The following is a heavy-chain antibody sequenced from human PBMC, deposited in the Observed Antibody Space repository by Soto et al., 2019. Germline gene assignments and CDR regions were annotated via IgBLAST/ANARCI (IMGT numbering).Heavy chain of an antibody. CDR2: INPNSGGT. Sequence: ASVKVSCKASGYTFTGYYLHWVRQAPGQGLEWMGWINPNSGGTNYAQKFQGRVTMTSDMPSRTGYMQLSNLRSDDTAVYYCAGASSRVSSVVAAYWGQGTLVTVSS. V-gene: IGHV1-2*02. CDR3: AGASSRVSSVVAAY. J-gene: IGHJ4*02. D-gene: IGHD2-15*01. CDR1: GYTFTGYY.